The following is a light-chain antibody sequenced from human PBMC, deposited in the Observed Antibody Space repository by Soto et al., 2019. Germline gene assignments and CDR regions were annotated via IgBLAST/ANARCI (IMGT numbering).Light chain of an antibody. V-gene: IGLV2-14*01. CDR1: SSDIGGYNS. CDR3: AAWDDSLSGAV. J-gene: IGLJ7*01. CDR2: EVS. Sequence: QSALTQPASVSGSPGQSITISCTGTSSDIGGYNSVSWYQQHPGKAPKLMIYEVSNRPSGISNRFSGSKSGNTASLTISGLQAEDEADYYCAAWDDSLSGAVFGGGTQLTVL.